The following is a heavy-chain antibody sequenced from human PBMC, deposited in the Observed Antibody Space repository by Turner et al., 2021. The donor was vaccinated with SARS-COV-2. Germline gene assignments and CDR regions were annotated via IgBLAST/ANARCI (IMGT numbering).Heavy chain of an antibody. CDR2: MSGSGDTT. D-gene: IGHD1-26*01. V-gene: IGHV3-23*01. Sequence: EVQLLASGGGLIQPGGSLRLSCAASAFTFSSYAMSWVRQDPGKGLGWGSSMSGSGDTTYYADSVKGRFTISRDNSKNTVYLQMNSLRAEDTALYYCAKDRIVAATMGASRCWGQGTLVTVSS. J-gene: IGHJ4*02. CDR1: AFTFSSYA. CDR3: AKDRIVAATMGASRC.